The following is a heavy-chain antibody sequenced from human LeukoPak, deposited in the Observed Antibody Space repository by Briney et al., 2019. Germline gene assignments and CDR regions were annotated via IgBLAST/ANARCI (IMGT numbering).Heavy chain of an antibody. J-gene: IGHJ4*02. Sequence: GGSLRLSCAGSGFSFSNYEMNWVRQAPGKGLEWVSYISSSGSTTYYADSVKGRFTISRDNAKNSLYLQMNSLRAEDTAVYYCARDRYGGYDFGFDYWGQGTPVTVSS. CDR2: ISSSGSTT. D-gene: IGHD5-12*01. V-gene: IGHV3-48*03. CDR3: ARDRYGGYDFGFDY. CDR1: GFSFSNYE.